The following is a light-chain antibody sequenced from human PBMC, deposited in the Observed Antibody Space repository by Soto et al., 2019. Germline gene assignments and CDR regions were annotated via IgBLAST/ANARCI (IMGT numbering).Light chain of an antibody. CDR3: CSYAGSYTFPYV. J-gene: IGLJ1*01. V-gene: IGLV2-11*01. Sequence: QSALTQPRSVSGSPGQSVTISCTGTSSDVGGYNYVSWYQQHPGKAPKLMIYDVSKRPSEVPDRFSGSKSGNTASLTISGLQAEDEADYYCCSYAGSYTFPYVFGTGTRSPS. CDR2: DVS. CDR1: SSDVGGYNY.